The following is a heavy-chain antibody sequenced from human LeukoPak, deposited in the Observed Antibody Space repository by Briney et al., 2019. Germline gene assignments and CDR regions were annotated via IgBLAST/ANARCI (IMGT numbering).Heavy chain of an antibody. D-gene: IGHD3-22*01. CDR2: IYYSGST. CDR1: GGSISSGVYY. J-gene: IGHJ6*02. CDR3: ARDHYYDSSGSTLYYGMDV. Sequence: PSQTLSLTCTVSGGSISSGVYYWSWIRQHPGKGLEWIGYIYYSGSTYYNPSLKSRVTISVDTSKNQFSLKLSSVTAADTAVYYCARDHYYDSSGSTLYYGMDVWGQGTTVTVSS. V-gene: IGHV4-31*03.